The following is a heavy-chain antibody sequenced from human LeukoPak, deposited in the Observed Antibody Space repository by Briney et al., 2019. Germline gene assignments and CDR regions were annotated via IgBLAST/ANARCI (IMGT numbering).Heavy chain of an antibody. CDR3: ARDRRFGELSLDF. V-gene: IGHV3-33*08. J-gene: IGHJ4*02. D-gene: IGHD3-10*01. Sequence: GGSLRLSCAASGFTVSSNYMSWVRQAPGKGLEWVAVIWYDGSNKYYADSVKGRFTISRDNSKNTLYLQMNSLRAEDTAVYYCARDRRFGELSLDFWGQGTLVTVSS. CDR2: IWYDGSNK. CDR1: GFTVSSNY.